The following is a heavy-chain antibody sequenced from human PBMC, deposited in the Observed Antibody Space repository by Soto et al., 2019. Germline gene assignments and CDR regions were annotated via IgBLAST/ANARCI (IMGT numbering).Heavy chain of an antibody. J-gene: IGHJ4*02. CDR1: GGSISSGGYS. CDR3: ARVVVTAMDYFDY. V-gene: IGHV4-30-2*01. CDR2: IYHSGST. Sequence: SETLSLTCAVSGGSISSGGYSWSWIRQPPGKGLEWIGYIYHSGSTYYNPSLKSRVTISVDRSKNQFSLKLSSVTAADTAVYYCARVVVTAMDYFDYWGQGTLVTVSA. D-gene: IGHD2-21*02.